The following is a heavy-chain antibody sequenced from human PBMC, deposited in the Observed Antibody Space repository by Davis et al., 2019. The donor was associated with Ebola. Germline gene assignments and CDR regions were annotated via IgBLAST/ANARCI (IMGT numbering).Heavy chain of an antibody. V-gene: IGHV3-21*01. CDR2: ISSRSSYI. D-gene: IGHD6-13*01. CDR1: AFTFSSYS. J-gene: IGHJ6*02. CDR3: ARVVGAAAGMFRYGMDV. Sequence: AGSLSLSCAASAFTFSSYSMNWVRPAPGKGLEWVSSISSRSSYIYYADSVKGRFTTSRDNAKNSLYLQMNSLRAEDTAVYYCARVVGAAAGMFRYGMDVWGQGTTVTVSS.